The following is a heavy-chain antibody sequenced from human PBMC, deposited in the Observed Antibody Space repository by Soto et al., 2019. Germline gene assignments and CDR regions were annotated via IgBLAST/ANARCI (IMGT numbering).Heavy chain of an antibody. D-gene: IGHD2-15*01. Sequence: GGSLRLSCAASGFTFSDHGMQWVRQAPGKGLEWVAAISDDGSKQYYAEFVKGRFSISRDNSKNTLYLQMDSLRTEDTAMYYCAPLSVSLSGPYGIHVWGQGTTVTVSS. J-gene: IGHJ6*02. CDR3: APLSVSLSGPYGIHV. CDR1: GFTFSDHG. V-gene: IGHV3-30*03. CDR2: ISDDGSKQ.